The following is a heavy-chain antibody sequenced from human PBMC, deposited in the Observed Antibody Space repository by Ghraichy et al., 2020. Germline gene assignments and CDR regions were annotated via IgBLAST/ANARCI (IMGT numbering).Heavy chain of an antibody. J-gene: IGHJ4*02. V-gene: IGHV3-23*01. CDR3: AKVLGTDWSTIPDFDH. Sequence: GGSLRLSCAASGFSFSNYDMTWVRQAPGKGLEWVSAISSSGDRTYYADSVKGRFTISRDNPTNTFYVQMNSLRAEDTAVYYCAKVLGTDWSTIPDFDHWGQGTLVTVSS. CDR1: GFSFSNYD. CDR2: ISSSGDRT. D-gene: IGHD5/OR15-5a*01.